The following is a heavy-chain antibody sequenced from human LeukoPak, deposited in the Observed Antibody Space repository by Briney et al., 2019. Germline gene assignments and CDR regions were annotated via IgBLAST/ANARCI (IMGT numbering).Heavy chain of an antibody. J-gene: IGHJ4*02. CDR1: GFTFSNYY. CDR3: VKDLSGYWTFDY. Sequence: PERSLRLSCAASGFTFSNYYMHWGRQAAGKGLEWVAVISDDGNRKYYAVSVQGRFTISRDNSKNTLYLQMNSLRAEDTAVYFCVKDLSGYWTFDYWGQGTLVTVSS. V-gene: IGHV3-30*01. D-gene: IGHD1-1*01. CDR2: ISDDGNRK.